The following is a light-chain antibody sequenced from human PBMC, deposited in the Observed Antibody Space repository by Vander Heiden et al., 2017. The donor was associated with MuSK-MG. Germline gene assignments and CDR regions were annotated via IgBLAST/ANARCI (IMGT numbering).Light chain of an antibody. V-gene: IGKV1-39*01. J-gene: IGKJ2*01. CDR3: QQSYTTPT. CDR2: VAS. Sequence: IQLTQSPSSLSASVGDSVTITCRASQRISAYLNLDQQTPGKTPKLLIYVASILQPGGPSRFSGSGSGTDFTLTISRLQPEDFATYYLQQSYTTPTFGQGTRLEIK. CDR1: QRISAY.